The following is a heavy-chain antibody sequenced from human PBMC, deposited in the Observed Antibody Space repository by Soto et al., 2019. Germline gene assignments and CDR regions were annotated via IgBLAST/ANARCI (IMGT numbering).Heavy chain of an antibody. CDR3: ARGGSYYAL. CDR1: GNTDTIYF. Sequence: AASVKVSCKASGNTDTIYFIHWLRLAPGQGLEWLGWINSVSGGTNYAHKFLGRVTMTRDRSTTTAFMELRGLRSDDTAVYYCARGGSYYALWGQGTPVTVSS. D-gene: IGHD1-26*01. J-gene: IGHJ4*02. CDR2: INSVSGGT. V-gene: IGHV1-2*02.